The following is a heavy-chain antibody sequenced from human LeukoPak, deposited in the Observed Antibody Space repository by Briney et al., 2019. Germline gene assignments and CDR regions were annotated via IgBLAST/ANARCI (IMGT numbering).Heavy chain of an antibody. CDR2: INHSGST. J-gene: IGHJ4*02. CDR1: GGSFSGYY. Sequence: SGTLSLTCAVYGGSFSGYYWSWIRQPPGKGLEWIGEINHSGSTNYNPSLKSRVTISVDTSKNQFSLKLSSVTAADTAVYYCASSGYSYGYDYWGQGTLVTVSS. CDR3: ASSGYSYGYDY. V-gene: IGHV4-34*01. D-gene: IGHD5-18*01.